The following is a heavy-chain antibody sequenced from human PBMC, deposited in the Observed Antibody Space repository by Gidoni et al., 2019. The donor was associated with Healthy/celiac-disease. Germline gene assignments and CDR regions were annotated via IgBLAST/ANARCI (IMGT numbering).Heavy chain of an antibody. CDR3: ASGGIAAADAFDI. Sequence: QVQLVQSGAEVKKPGSSVKVSCKASGGTFSSYAISWVRQAPGQGLEWMGRIIPILGIANYAQKFQGRVTITADKSTSTAYMELSSLRSEDTAVYYCASGGIAAADAFDIWGQGTMVTVSS. CDR1: GGTFSSYA. V-gene: IGHV1-69*09. D-gene: IGHD6-13*01. J-gene: IGHJ3*02. CDR2: IIPILGIA.